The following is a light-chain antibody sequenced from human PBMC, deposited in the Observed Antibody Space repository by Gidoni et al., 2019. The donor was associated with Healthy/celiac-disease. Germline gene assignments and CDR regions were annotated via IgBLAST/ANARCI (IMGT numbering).Light chain of an antibody. CDR1: QSVSSSY. V-gene: IGKV3-20*01. CDR2: GAS. CDR3: QQYGSTAYT. Sequence: VLTLSPGTLSLSPGDRDTLSCTASQSVSSSYLAWYQQKPGQAPRLLIYGASSRATGIPDRFSGSGSGTDFTLTISRLEPEDFAVYYCQQYGSTAYTFGQGTKLEIK. J-gene: IGKJ2*01.